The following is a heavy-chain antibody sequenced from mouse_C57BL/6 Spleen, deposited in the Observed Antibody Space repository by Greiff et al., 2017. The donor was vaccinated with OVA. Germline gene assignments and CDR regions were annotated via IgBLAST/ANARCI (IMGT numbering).Heavy chain of an antibody. V-gene: IGHV1-39*01. Sequence: VQLKQSGPELVKPGASVKISCKASGYSFTDYNMNWVKQNNGKSLEWIGVINPNYGTTSYNQKFKGKATLTVDQSSSTAYMQLNSLTSEDSAVYYCARQLLLRPYAMDYWGQGTSVTVSS. CDR3: ARQLLLRPYAMDY. CDR1: GYSFTDYN. J-gene: IGHJ4*01. D-gene: IGHD1-1*01. CDR2: INPNYGTT.